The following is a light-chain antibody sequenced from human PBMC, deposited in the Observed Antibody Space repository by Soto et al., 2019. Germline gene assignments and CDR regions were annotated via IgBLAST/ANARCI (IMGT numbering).Light chain of an antibody. CDR1: QSVGSD. Sequence: IVMTQSPATLSVSPGERATLSCRASQSVGSDLAWYQQKHGPAPSLLIYDASNRATGIPARFSGSGSGTDLTITISRLEPEDFEVYYCQQYGNSPRTFGQGTKVDIK. CDR2: DAS. CDR3: QQYGNSPRT. J-gene: IGKJ1*01. V-gene: IGKV3-11*01.